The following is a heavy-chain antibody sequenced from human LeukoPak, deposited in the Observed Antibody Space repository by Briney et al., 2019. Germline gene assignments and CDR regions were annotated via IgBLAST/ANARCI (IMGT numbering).Heavy chain of an antibody. CDR3: ARGHVPYYDFWSGYYLDY. J-gene: IGHJ4*02. CDR2: ITTSDGNT. Sequence: PGGSLRLSCAASGFTFSSYTMSWVRQAPGKGLEWVSTITTSDGNTYYADSVKGRFTISRDNSKNTLYLQMNSLRAEDTAVYYCARGHVPYYDFWSGYYLDYWGQGTLVTVSS. CDR1: GFTFSSYT. V-gene: IGHV3-23*01. D-gene: IGHD3-3*01.